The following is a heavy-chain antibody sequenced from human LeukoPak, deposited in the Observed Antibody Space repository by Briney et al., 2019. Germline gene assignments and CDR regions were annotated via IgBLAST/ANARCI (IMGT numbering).Heavy chain of an antibody. Sequence: SETLSLTCTVSGDSISRYYWSWIRQPPGKGLEWIAYISDSGNMNKNPALESRVSISGDTSKNQLSLILSSVTAADTALYYCARLMTTEIHDAFDTWGQGTMVIVSS. CDR1: GDSISRYY. J-gene: IGHJ3*02. D-gene: IGHD4-11*01. V-gene: IGHV4-59*01. CDR2: ISDSGNM. CDR3: ARLMTTEIHDAFDT.